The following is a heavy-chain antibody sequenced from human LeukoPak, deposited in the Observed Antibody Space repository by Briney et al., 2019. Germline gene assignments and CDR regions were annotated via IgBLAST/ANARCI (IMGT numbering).Heavy chain of an antibody. D-gene: IGHD4-17*01. CDR1: GFTFSSYW. Sequence: PPGGSLRLSCTASGFTFSSYWMNWVRQAPGKGLEWVANIKQDGSEKYYVDSVKGRFTISRDNAKNSLYLQMSSLRAEDTAVYYCIREGYGDYNAFDIWGQGTMVTVSS. J-gene: IGHJ3*02. V-gene: IGHV3-7*04. CDR2: IKQDGSEK. CDR3: IREGYGDYNAFDI.